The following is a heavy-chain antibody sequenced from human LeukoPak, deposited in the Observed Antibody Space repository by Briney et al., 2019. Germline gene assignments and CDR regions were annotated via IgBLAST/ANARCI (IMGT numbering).Heavy chain of an antibody. CDR3: ARDRGSSSWYFGY. CDR1: GYNFRGYN. D-gene: IGHD6-13*01. CDR2: INPITGVT. J-gene: IGHJ4*02. V-gene: IGHV1-2*02. Sequence: ASVKVSCKASGYNFRGYNIHWVRQAPGQGLEWVGWINPITGVTNYAQKFQGRVTMTRDTSISTAYMELSSLRSDDTAVYYCARDRGSSSWYFGYWGQGTLVTVSS.